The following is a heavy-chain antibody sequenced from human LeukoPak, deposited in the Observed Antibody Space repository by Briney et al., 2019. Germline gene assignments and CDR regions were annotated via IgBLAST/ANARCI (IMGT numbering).Heavy chain of an antibody. Sequence: GGSLRLSCATSGFTFSNAWINWVRQAPGKGLEWVSYISGSSSPIYYADSVKGRFTISRDNAKNSLYLQMNSLRAEDTAVYYCAREGGGYNNRGFDYWGQGTLVTVSS. CDR3: AREGGGYNNRGFDY. CDR1: GFTFSNAW. J-gene: IGHJ4*02. V-gene: IGHV3-48*01. CDR2: ISGSSSPI. D-gene: IGHD5-24*01.